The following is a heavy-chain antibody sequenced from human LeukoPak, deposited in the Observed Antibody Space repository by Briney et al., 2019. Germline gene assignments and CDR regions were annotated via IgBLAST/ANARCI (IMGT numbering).Heavy chain of an antibody. CDR3: ASGEWDYYDSSGYYYLDY. V-gene: IGHV1-69*13. J-gene: IGHJ4*02. D-gene: IGHD3-22*01. CDR2: IIPIFGTA. Sequence: GASVKVSCKASGGTFSSYAISWVRQAPGQGLEWMGGIIPIFGTASYAQKFLGRVTITADESTSTAYMEVSSLRSEDTAIYYCASGEWDYYDSSGYYYLDYWGQGTLVTVSS. CDR1: GGTFSSYA.